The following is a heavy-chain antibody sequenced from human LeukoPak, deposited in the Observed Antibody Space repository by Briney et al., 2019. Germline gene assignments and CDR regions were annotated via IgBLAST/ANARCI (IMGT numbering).Heavy chain of an antibody. D-gene: IGHD3-16*02. J-gene: IGHJ5*01. Sequence: ASVKVSCKASGYTFISYTISWVRQAPGQGLEGMGWISPYNDNTDYAQKFQGRVSMTTDTATRTAYMELRSLRSDDTAVYYCAREAEVWGSFRYFDSWGQGTLVTVSS. V-gene: IGHV1-18*01. CDR3: AREAEVWGSFRYFDS. CDR1: GYTFISYT. CDR2: ISPYNDNT.